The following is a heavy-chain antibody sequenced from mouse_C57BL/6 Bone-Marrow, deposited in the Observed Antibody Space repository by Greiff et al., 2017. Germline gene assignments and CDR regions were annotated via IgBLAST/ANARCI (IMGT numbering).Heavy chain of an antibody. Sequence: VQLKESGPVLVKPGASVKMSCKASGYTFTDYYMNWVKQSHGKNLEWIGVINPYNGGTSYNQKFKGKATLTVDKSSSTAYMELNSLTSEDSAVYYCARGTTVPSDYWGQGTTLTVSS. V-gene: IGHV1-19*01. CDR3: ARGTTVPSDY. CDR2: INPYNGGT. CDR1: GYTFTDYY. J-gene: IGHJ2*01. D-gene: IGHD1-1*01.